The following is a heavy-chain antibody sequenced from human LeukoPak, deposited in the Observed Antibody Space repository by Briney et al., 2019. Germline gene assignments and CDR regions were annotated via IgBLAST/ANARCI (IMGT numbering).Heavy chain of an antibody. CDR1: GYTFTSYG. CDR2: ISAYNGNT. V-gene: IGHV1-18*01. J-gene: IGHJ5*02. Sequence: ASVKVSCKASGYTFTSYGISWVRQAPGQGLEWMGWISAYNGNTNYAQKLQGRVTMTTDTSTSTAYMELRSLRSDDTAVYYCARDGTMVRGDQNWFDPWGQGTLVTVSS. CDR3: ARDGTMVRGDQNWFDP. D-gene: IGHD3-10*01.